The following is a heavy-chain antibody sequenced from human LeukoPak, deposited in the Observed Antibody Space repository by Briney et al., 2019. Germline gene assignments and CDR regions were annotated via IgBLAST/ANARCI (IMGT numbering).Heavy chain of an antibody. CDR3: AKDRAVAEYFDY. J-gene: IGHJ4*02. Sequence: PGGSLRLSCAASGFTFSSYAMSWARQAPGKGLEWVSAISGSGGSTYYADSVKGRFTISRDNSKNTLYLQMNSLRAEDTAVYYCAKDRAVAEYFDYWGQGTLVTVSS. V-gene: IGHV3-23*01. CDR1: GFTFSSYA. D-gene: IGHD6-19*01. CDR2: ISGSGGST.